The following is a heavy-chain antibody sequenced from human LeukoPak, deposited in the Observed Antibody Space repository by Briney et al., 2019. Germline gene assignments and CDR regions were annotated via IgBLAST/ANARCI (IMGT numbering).Heavy chain of an antibody. CDR3: ARPYGESGASCYF. D-gene: IGHD2-15*01. CDR1: GFTFSSYS. CDR2: ISSSSGTI. Sequence: GGSLRLSCAASGFTFSSYSMNWVRQAPGKGLEWVSYISSSSGTIYYADSVKGRFTISRDNAKDSLYLQMISLRDEDSAVYYCARPYGESGASCYFWGQGTVVTVSS. J-gene: IGHJ3*01. V-gene: IGHV3-48*02.